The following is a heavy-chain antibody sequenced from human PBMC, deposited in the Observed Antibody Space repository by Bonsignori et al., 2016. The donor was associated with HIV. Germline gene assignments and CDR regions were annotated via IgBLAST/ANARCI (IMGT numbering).Heavy chain of an antibody. D-gene: IGHD2-15*01. Sequence: VRQMPGKGLEWMGIIYPGDSDATYSPSFEGQVTISVDKSINTAYLQWDSLKASDTAIYYCARPQRIGSHPFWYFDLWGRGTLVTVSS. CDR2: IYPGDSDA. V-gene: IGHV5-51*01. CDR3: ARPQRIGSHPFWYFDL. J-gene: IGHJ2*01.